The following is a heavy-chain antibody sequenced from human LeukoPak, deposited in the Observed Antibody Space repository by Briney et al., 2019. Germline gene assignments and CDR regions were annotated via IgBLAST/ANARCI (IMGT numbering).Heavy chain of an antibody. V-gene: IGHV4-59*08. CDR1: DVSISNYY. CDR2: AYYSGST. J-gene: IGHJ5*02. CDR3: ARNSAVATSRSWFDP. D-gene: IGHD6-19*01. Sequence: KAAETLSLTCSVFDVSISNYYWSWIRQPPGKGLEWIGYAYYSGSTTYNTSLESRVVISVVTSKSQIALKLPSVTAADTAVCYWARNSAVATSRSWFDPWGQGTLVTVSS.